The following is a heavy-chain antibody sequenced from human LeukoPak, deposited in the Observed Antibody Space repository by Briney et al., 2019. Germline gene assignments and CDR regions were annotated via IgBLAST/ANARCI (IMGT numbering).Heavy chain of an antibody. V-gene: IGHV3-23*01. J-gene: IGHJ5*02. CDR1: GFIFSTYG. D-gene: IGHD6-19*01. Sequence: GGTLRLSCGASGFIFSTYGMSWVRQAPGKGLEWVSSISGSGDSTHYAESVKGRFTISRDNSQNTLYLQMSSLRGEDTAVYHCAKGEGWLGSWGQGTLVTVSS. CDR2: ISGSGDST. CDR3: AKGEGWLGS.